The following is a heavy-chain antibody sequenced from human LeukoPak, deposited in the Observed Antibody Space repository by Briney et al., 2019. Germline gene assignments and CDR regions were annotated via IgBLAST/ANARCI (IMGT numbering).Heavy chain of an antibody. CDR1: GFSLSTSGVG. J-gene: IGHJ3*02. CDR2: IYWDDDK. Sequence: SGPTLVKPTQTLTLTCTFSGFSLSTSGVGVGCIRQPPGKALEWLALIYWDDDKRYGPSLKSRLTITKDTSKNQVVLTMTNMDPVDTATYYCAHNTSVADAFDIWGQGTMVTVSS. V-gene: IGHV2-5*05. CDR3: AHNTSVADAFDI. D-gene: IGHD4-23*01.